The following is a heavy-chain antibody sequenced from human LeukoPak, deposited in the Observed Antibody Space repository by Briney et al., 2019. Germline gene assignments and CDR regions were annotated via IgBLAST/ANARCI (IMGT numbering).Heavy chain of an antibody. Sequence: SETLSLTCAVYGGSFSGYYWSWIRQPPGKGLELIGEINHSGSTNYNPSLKSRVTISVDTSKNQFSLKLRSVTAADTAVYYCARDTALFDCSSTSCYIIDYWGQGTLVTVSS. D-gene: IGHD2-2*02. CDR2: INHSGST. J-gene: IGHJ4*02. V-gene: IGHV4-34*01. CDR3: ARDTALFDCSSTSCYIIDY. CDR1: GGSFSGYY.